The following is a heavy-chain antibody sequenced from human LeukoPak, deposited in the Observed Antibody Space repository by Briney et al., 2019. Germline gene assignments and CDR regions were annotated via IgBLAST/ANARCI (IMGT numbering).Heavy chain of an antibody. CDR2: ISSNGGST. J-gene: IGHJ2*01. V-gene: IGHV3-64*01. D-gene: IGHD1-26*01. Sequence: GGSLRLSCAASGFTFSSYAVHWVRQAPGKGLEYVSAISSNGGSTYYANSVKGRFTISRDNSKNTLYLQMGSLRAEDMAVYYCARAWDGSYRSLWYFDLWGRGTLVTVSS. CDR3: ARAWDGSYRSLWYFDL. CDR1: GFTFSSYA.